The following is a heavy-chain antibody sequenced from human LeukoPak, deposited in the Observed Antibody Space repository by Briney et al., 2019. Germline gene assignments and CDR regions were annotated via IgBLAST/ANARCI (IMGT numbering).Heavy chain of an antibody. CDR3: ARGRRDGSCYFDY. CDR1: GGSINNYF. J-gene: IGHJ4*02. Sequence: SETLSLTCTVSGGSINNYFWSWIRQPPGKGLEWIGYVYHTGSTNYNPSLKSQFTISIETSRNQFSLSLTSVTAADTAMYYCARGRRDGSCYFDYWGQGTSVTVSS. V-gene: IGHV4-59*01. CDR2: VYHTGST.